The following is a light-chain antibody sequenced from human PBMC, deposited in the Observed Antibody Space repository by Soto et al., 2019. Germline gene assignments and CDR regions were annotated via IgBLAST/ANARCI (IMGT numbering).Light chain of an antibody. CDR3: QQYTNTNNPWM. J-gene: IGKJ1*01. Sequence: DIQMTQSPSTLSASVGDRVTITCRASQTISTWMAWYQQKPGKAPKLLAYDASTLQSGVASRFSGSGSGTEFTLIISGLQPDDSATYYCQQYTNTNNPWMFGQGTKVDI. CDR1: QTISTW. V-gene: IGKV1-5*01. CDR2: DAS.